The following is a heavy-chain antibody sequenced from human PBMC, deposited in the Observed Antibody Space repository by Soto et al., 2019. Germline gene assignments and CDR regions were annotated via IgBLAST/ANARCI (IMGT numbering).Heavy chain of an antibody. Sequence: LQDSAPGLVKPSETLSLPCTVSVGSIISYSGAGFRQPPGKGLEWIGYIYYSGSTNYNPSLKSRVTISVDTSKNQFSLKLSSVTAADTAVYYCARDVRQLWSGYFDYWGQGTLVTVSS. J-gene: IGHJ4*02. CDR3: ARDVRQLWSGYFDY. D-gene: IGHD5-18*01. CDR2: IYYSGST. V-gene: IGHV4-59*01. CDR1: VGSIISYS.